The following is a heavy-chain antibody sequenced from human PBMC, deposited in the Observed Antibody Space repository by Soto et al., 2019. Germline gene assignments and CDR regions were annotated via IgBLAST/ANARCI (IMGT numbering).Heavy chain of an antibody. J-gene: IGHJ4*02. CDR2: IIPIFGTA. CDR3: AGSGTRIGSGFDY. Sequence: GASVKVSCKASGGTFSNYAISWVRQAPGQGLEWMGGIIPIFGTANYAQKFQGRVTITADKSTSTAYMELSSLRSEDTAVYYCAGSGTRIGSGFDYWGQGTLVTVSS. D-gene: IGHD1-1*01. V-gene: IGHV1-69*06. CDR1: GGTFSNYA.